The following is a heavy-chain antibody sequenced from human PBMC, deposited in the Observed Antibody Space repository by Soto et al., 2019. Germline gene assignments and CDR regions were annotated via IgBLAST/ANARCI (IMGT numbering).Heavy chain of an antibody. CDR1: GFTFSDYY. CDR2: ISSSGSTI. V-gene: IGHV3-11*01. Sequence: QVQLVESGGGLVKPGGSLRLSCAASGFTFSDYYMSWIRQAPGKGLEWVSYISSSGSTIYYADSVKGRFTISRDNAKKLLYLQMNSLRAEDTAVYYCARVDVYSSGWYRVGPDYWGQGTLVTVSS. J-gene: IGHJ4*02. D-gene: IGHD6-19*01. CDR3: ARVDVYSSGWYRVGPDY.